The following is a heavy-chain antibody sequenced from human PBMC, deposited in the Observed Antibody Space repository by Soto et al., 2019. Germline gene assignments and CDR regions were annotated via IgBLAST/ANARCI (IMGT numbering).Heavy chain of an antibody. CDR2: IYPGDSDT. CDR1: GYSFSNYW. CDR3: ARIVGYSYGRLLTGMDD. Sequence: PGESLKISCRGSGYSFSNYWIGWVRQVPGKGLECMGIIYPGDSDTRYSPSFQGQVTISADKSINTAYLQWNSLKASDTAMYYCARIVGYSYGRLLTGMDDWGQGTKVTVSS. J-gene: IGHJ6*02. D-gene: IGHD5-18*01. V-gene: IGHV5-51*01.